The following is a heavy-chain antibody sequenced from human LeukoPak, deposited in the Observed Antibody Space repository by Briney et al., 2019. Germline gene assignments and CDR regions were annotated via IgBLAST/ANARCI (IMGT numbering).Heavy chain of an antibody. Sequence: PGGSPRLSCAASGFMVSSNYMSWVRQAPGKGLEWVSVIYSGGSTYYADSVKGRFTISRDNSKNTLYLQMNSLRAEDTAMYYCARGKDDAFDIWGQGTMVTVSS. CDR1: GFMVSSNY. CDR3: ARGKDDAFDI. J-gene: IGHJ3*02. CDR2: IYSGGST. V-gene: IGHV3-53*01.